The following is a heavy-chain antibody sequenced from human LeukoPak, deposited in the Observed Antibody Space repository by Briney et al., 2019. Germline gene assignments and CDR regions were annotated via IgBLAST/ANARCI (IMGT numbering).Heavy chain of an antibody. D-gene: IGHD6-13*01. CDR3: ARGPSSSGYYYGMDV. CDR1: GGPISSGDYY. V-gene: IGHV4-30-4*01. J-gene: IGHJ6*02. Sequence: SETLSLTCTVSGGPISSGDYYWSWIRQPPGKGLEWIGYIYYSGSTYYNPSLKSRVTISVDTSKNQFSLKLSSVTAADTAVYYCARGPSSSGYYYGMDVWGQGTTVTVSS. CDR2: IYYSGST.